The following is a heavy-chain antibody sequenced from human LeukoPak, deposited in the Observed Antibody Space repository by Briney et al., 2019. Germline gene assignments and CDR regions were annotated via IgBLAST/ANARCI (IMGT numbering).Heavy chain of an antibody. D-gene: IGHD6-19*01. CDR1: GFTFSSYA. CDR2: ISSSSSYI. V-gene: IGHV3-21*01. J-gene: IGHJ4*02. CDR3: ARDIDSSGWCVGY. Sequence: PGGSLRLSCAASGFTFSSYAMSWVRQAPGKGLEWVSSISSSSSYIYYADSVKGRFTISRDNAKNSLYLQMNSLRAEDTAVCYCARDIDSSGWCVGYWGQGTLVTVSS.